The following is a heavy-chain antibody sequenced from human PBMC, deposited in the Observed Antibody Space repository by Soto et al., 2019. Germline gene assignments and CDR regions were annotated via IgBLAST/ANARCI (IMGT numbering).Heavy chain of an antibody. V-gene: IGHV4-59*08. CDR2: IYYSGST. D-gene: IGHD6-19*01. CDR1: GGSISSYY. CDR3: ARQWLGIYYFDY. Sequence: ASETLSLTCTVSGGSISSYYWSWIRQPPGKGLEWIGYIYYSGSTNYNPSLKSRVTISVDTSKNQFSLKLSSVTAADTAVCYCARQWLGIYYFDYWGQGTLVTVSS. J-gene: IGHJ4*02.